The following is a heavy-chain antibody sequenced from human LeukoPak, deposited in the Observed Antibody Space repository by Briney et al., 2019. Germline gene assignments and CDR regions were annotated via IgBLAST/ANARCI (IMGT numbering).Heavy chain of an antibody. CDR1: GFIFSSYA. Sequence: PGGSLRFSCAAPGFIFSSYAMSWVRQAPGKGLEWVSALSGSGGNTYYADSVKGRFTISRDNSKSTLYLQMNSLRGDDTAVYYCARDSHPSGYDYWGQGTLVTVSS. J-gene: IGHJ4*02. CDR3: ARDSHPSGYDY. D-gene: IGHD5-12*01. CDR2: LSGSGGNT. V-gene: IGHV3-23*01.